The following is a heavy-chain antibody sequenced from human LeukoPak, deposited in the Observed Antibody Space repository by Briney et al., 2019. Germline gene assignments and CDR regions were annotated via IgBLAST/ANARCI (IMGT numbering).Heavy chain of an antibody. Sequence: GGSLRLSCAASGLTVSDNFMSWVRQAPGKGLEWVSSISSSSSYIYYADSVKGRFTISRDNAKNSLYLQMNSLRAEDTAVYYCARSGEYGDFWGQGTLVTVSS. CDR2: ISSSSSYI. CDR3: ARSGEYGDF. J-gene: IGHJ4*02. V-gene: IGHV3-21*01. CDR1: GLTVSDNF. D-gene: IGHD4-17*01.